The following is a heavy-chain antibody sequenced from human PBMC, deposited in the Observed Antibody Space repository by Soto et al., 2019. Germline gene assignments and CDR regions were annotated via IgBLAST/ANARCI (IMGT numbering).Heavy chain of an antibody. V-gene: IGHV4-4*02. D-gene: IGHD4-17*01. Sequence: SETLSLTCAVSSGSISSSNWWSWVRQPPGKGLEWIGEIYHSGSTNYNPSLKSRVTISVDKSKNQFSLKLSSVTAADTAVYYCASNIVDYGDSSYFQHWGQGTLVTVSS. CDR1: SGSISSSNW. J-gene: IGHJ1*01. CDR2: IYHSGST. CDR3: ASNIVDYGDSSYFQH.